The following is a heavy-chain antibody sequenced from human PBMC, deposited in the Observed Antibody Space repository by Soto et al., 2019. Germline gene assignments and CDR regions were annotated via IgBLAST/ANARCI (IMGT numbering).Heavy chain of an antibody. V-gene: IGHV3-23*01. J-gene: IGHJ4*02. Sequence: EVQLLESGGGLVQPGESLRLSCAASGFTFSSYAMSWVRQAPGKGLEWVSVISGSDDSTYYADSVKGRVTISRDNSKNTLYLRMNSRRAEDSAVYYCAKRSSAATFDYWGQGTLVTVSS. D-gene: IGHD2-15*01. CDR3: AKRSSAATFDY. CDR1: GFTFSSYA. CDR2: ISGSDDST.